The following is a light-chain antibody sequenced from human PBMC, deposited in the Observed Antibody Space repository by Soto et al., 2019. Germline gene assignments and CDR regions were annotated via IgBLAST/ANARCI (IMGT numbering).Light chain of an antibody. CDR2: DNN. CDR1: SSNIGNNY. CDR3: GTWDSSLSAYV. V-gene: IGLV1-51*01. J-gene: IGLJ1*01. Sequence: QSVLTQPPSVSAAPAQKLNISRSGSSSNIGNNYVSWYQQLPGTAPKLLSYDNNKRPSGIPDRFSGSKSGTSATLGITGLQTGDEADYYCGTWDSSLSAYVFGTGTKVTVL.